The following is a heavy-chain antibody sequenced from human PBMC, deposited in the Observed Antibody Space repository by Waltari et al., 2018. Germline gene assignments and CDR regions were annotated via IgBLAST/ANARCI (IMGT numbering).Heavy chain of an antibody. J-gene: IGHJ4*02. CDR2: IYTSGST. V-gene: IGHV4-61*02. Sequence: IRQPAGKGLEWIGRIYTSGSTNYNPSLKSRVTISVDTSKNQFSLKLSSVTAADTAVYYCARDRGSSWRIDYWGQGTLVTVS. CDR3: ARDRGSSWRIDY. D-gene: IGHD6-13*01.